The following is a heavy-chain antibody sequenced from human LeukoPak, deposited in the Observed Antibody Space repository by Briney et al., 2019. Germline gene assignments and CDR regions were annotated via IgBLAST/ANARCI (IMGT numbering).Heavy chain of an antibody. D-gene: IGHD1-1*01. V-gene: IGHV3-30-3*01. J-gene: IGHJ4*02. CDR1: GFTFSTYP. CDR3: AKDLHNWNSVGVH. CDR2: ISYDGSNK. Sequence: PGGSLRLSCAASGFTFSTYPMHWVRQAPGKGLEWVAVISYDGSNKYYADSVKGRFTISRDNSKNTLYLQMNSLRAEDTAIYYCAKDLHNWNSVGVHWGQGTLVTVSS.